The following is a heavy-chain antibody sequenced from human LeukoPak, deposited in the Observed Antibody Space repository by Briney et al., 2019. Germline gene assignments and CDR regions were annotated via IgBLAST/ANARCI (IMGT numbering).Heavy chain of an antibody. CDR1: GVSFSGYY. J-gene: IGHJ4*02. CDR3: ARLHFGYCSSTSCGY. CDR2: INHSGST. V-gene: IGHV4-34*01. D-gene: IGHD2-2*03. Sequence: SETLSLTCAVYGVSFSGYYWSWIRQPPGKGLEWIGEINHSGSTNYNPSLKSRVTISVDTSKNQFSLKLSSVTAADTAVYYCARLHFGYCSSTSCGYWGQGTLVTVSS.